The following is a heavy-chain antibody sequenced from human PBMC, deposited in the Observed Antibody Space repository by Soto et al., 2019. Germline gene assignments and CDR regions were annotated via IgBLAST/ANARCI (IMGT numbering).Heavy chain of an antibody. CDR3: ARLSHVYGDPAGASDI. CDR2: IDPTDSYT. Sequence: PRASLKISCQGSGYSFTNYWISWVRQMPGKGLEWMGRIDPTDSYTNYSPSFQGHVTISTDKSISTAYLQWSSLKASDTAMYYCARLSHVYGDPAGASDIWCQGPMVTLSS. J-gene: IGHJ3*02. V-gene: IGHV5-10-1*01. D-gene: IGHD4-17*01. CDR1: GYSFTNYW.